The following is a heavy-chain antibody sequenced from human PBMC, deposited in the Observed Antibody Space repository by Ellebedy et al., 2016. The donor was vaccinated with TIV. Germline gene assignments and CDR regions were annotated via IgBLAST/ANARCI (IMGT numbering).Heavy chain of an antibody. CDR2: IWYDGSNK. V-gene: IGHV3-33*01. J-gene: IGHJ6*02. D-gene: IGHD3-9*01. CDR3: ASVDSTGYGMDV. CDR1: GFTFSSYG. Sequence: GGSLRLXXAASGFTFSSYGMHWVRQAPGKGLEWVAVIWYDGSNKYYAESVKGRFTISRDNSKNTLYLQMNSLRAEDTAVYYCASVDSTGYGMDVWGQGTTVTVSS.